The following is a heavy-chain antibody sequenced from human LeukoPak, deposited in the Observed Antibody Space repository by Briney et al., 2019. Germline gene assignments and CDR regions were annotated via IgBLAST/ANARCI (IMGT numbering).Heavy chain of an antibody. CDR3: AKDVNLAN. J-gene: IGHJ4*02. CDR2: ISWNSGSI. CDR1: GFTFDDYA. V-gene: IGHV3-9*01. D-gene: IGHD3-3*02. Sequence: GGSLRLSCAASGFTFDDYAMHWVRQAPGKGLEWVSGISWNSGSIGYADSVKGRFTISRDNSKNTLYLQMNSLRAEDTAVYYCAKDVNLANWGQGTLVTVSS.